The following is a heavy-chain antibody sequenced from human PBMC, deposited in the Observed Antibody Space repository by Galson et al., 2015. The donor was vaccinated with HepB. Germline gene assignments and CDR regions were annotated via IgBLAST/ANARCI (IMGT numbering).Heavy chain of an antibody. CDR3: AKDLGLGSGY. D-gene: IGHD3-3*01. Sequence: LRLSCAASGFTFSIYTMSWVRQPPAKGLEWISSVSGSGGSTYYADSVKGRFTISGDNSENTLFLQMNSLRAEDTAVYYCAKDLGLGSGYWGQGTLVTVSS. CDR2: VSGSGGST. J-gene: IGHJ1*01. CDR1: GFTFSIYT. V-gene: IGHV3-23*01.